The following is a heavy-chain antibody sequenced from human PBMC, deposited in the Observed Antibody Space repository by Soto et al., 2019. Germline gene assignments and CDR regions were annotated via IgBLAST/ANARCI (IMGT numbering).Heavy chain of an antibody. V-gene: IGHV3-7*03. CDR1: GFTFTNYW. D-gene: IGHD7-27*01. CDR2: IKKDGSEK. J-gene: IGHJ4*02. CDR3: AREIWGPEY. Sequence: GGSLILSCAASGFTFTNYWMTWVRQALGRGLEWVANIKKDGSEKHYVDSVKGRFTISRDNAKNSLYLQINSLRAEDTAVYYCAREIWGPEYWGQGTRVTVSS.